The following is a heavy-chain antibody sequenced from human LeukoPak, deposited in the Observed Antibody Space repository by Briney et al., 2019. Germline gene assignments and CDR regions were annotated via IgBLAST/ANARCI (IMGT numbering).Heavy chain of an antibody. V-gene: IGHV1-18*01. CDR2: ISAYNGTT. J-gene: IGHJ5*02. Sequence: ASVKVSCKASGYTFTSYGISWVRQAPGQGLEWMGWISAYNGTTNYAQKLQGRVTMTTDTSTSTAYMELRSLRSDDTAVYYCARDYCSSTSCYDWFDPWGQGTLVTVSS. D-gene: IGHD2-2*01. CDR1: GYTFTSYG. CDR3: ARDYCSSTSCYDWFDP.